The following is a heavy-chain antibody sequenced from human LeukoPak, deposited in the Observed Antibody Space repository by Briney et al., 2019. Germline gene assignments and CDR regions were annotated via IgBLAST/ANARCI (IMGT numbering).Heavy chain of an antibody. CDR1: NYSITSGYF. CDR2: IYHSGPT. J-gene: IGHJ4*02. CDR3: ARDGVFHDSDGYSFDS. D-gene: IGHD3-22*01. V-gene: IGHV4-38-2*02. Sequence: PSGTLSLTCAVSNYSITSGYFWGWIRQPPGKGLEGIASIYHSGPTYYNPSLRNRVTLFVDTSKNQFSLKLTSLNAADTAVYYCARDGVFHDSDGYSFDSWGQGTLVTVSS.